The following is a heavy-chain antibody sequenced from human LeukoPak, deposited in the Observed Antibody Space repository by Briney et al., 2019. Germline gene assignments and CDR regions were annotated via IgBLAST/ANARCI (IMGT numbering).Heavy chain of an antibody. CDR3: AKAPNYDILTGCWFDP. J-gene: IGHJ5*02. D-gene: IGHD3-9*01. V-gene: IGHV3-7*03. Sequence: GGSLRLSCAASGFTFSSYWMTWVRQAPGKGLEWVANIKQDGSEKYYVGSVEGRFTISRDNAKNSPYLQMNSLRAEDTAVYYCAKAPNYDILTGCWFDPWGQGTLVTVSS. CDR1: GFTFSSYW. CDR2: IKQDGSEK.